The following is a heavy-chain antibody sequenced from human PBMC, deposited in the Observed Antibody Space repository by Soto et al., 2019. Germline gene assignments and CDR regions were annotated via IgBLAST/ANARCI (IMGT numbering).Heavy chain of an antibody. D-gene: IGHD3-16*01. CDR1: GGTFSSYA. CDR2: IIPIFGTA. J-gene: IGHJ3*02. V-gene: IGHV1-69*13. CDR3: ARTPSVNYAYGAFDI. Sequence: SVKVSCKASGGTFSSYAISWVRQAPGQGLEWMGGIIPIFGTANYAQKFQGRVTITADESTSTAYMELSSLRSEDTAVYYCARTPSVNYAYGAFDIWGPGTMVTVSS.